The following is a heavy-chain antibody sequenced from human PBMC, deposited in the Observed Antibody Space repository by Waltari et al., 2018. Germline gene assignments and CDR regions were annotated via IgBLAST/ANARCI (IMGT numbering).Heavy chain of an antibody. D-gene: IGHD6-19*01. CDR2: IIPIFGTA. CDR1: GGTFSSYA. V-gene: IGHV1-69*13. CDR3: ARTVPGIAVAGDYYGMDV. Sequence: QVQLVQSGAEVKKPGSSVKVSCKASGGTFSSYAISWVRQAPGQGLEWMGGIIPIFGTANYAQKFQGRVTITADESTSTAYMELSSLRSEDTAVYYCARTVPGIAVAGDYYGMDVWGQGTTVTVSS. J-gene: IGHJ6*02.